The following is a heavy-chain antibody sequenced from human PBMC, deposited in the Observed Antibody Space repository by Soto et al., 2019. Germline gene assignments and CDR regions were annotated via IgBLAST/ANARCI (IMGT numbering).Heavy chain of an antibody. J-gene: IGHJ6*02. CDR1: GGSINSGAYY. V-gene: IGHV4-31*03. CDR3: ARAATPSSIFGVVTLDV. Sequence: SETLSLTCTVSGGSINSGAYYWSWIRQHPGKGLEWIGYIYYSGSTYYNPSLESRVTISVDTSKNQFSLKLSSVTAADTAVYYCARAATPSSIFGVVTLDVWGQGTTVTVSS. CDR2: IYYSGST. D-gene: IGHD3-3*01.